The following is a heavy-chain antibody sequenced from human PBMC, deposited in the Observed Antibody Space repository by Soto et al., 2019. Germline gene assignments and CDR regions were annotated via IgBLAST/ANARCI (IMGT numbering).Heavy chain of an antibody. J-gene: IGHJ6*02. CDR3: ASDGVGPHGMDV. CDR2: IYNSGNT. D-gene: IGHD2-8*01. Sequence: PXETLSLTCTVSGFSVTSYYWSWIRQPAGKGLDWIGRIYNSGNTDYNPSLKSRVTMLLDTSKNQLSLWLTSVTAGDTAVYYCASDGVGPHGMDVSGQGTTVTVSS. V-gene: IGHV4-4*07. CDR1: GFSVTSYY.